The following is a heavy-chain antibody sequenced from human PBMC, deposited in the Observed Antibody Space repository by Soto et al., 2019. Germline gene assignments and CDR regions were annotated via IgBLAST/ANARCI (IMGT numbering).Heavy chain of an antibody. Sequence: GGSLRLSCAASGFTFSSSGMHWVRQAPGRGLEWVAVISYDGSNKYYADSVKGRFTISRDNSKNTQYLQMNSLRAEDTAVYYCAKDRARSVAAFDYWGQGTLVTGSS. CDR3: AKDRARSVAAFDY. CDR2: ISYDGSNK. V-gene: IGHV3-30*18. CDR1: GFTFSSSG. D-gene: IGHD2-15*01. J-gene: IGHJ4*01.